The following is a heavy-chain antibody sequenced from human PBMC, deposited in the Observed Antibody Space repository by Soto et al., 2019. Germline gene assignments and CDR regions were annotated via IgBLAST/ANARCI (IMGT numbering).Heavy chain of an antibody. J-gene: IGHJ3*02. CDR2: IGTHADTT. D-gene: IGHD3-16*01. V-gene: IGHV3-23*01. Sequence: EVQLLESGGGLVQPGGSLRLSCAASGFTFRTYALTWVRQAPGKGLEWVSSIGTHADTTYYVDSVKGRFSISRDNSKNTVCLQMSSPSAEDTAVYYCARPYVEVAVNDAFDIWGRGTMVTVSS. CDR3: ARPYVEVAVNDAFDI. CDR1: GFTFRTYA.